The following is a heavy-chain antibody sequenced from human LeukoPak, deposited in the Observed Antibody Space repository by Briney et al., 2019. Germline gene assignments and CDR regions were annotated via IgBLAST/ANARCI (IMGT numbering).Heavy chain of an antibody. CDR2: ISESGINT. J-gene: IGHJ6*03. CDR3: AKVGPSLVRGLIRGGARYYYNYMDV. D-gene: IGHD3-10*01. Sequence: GGTLRLSCAASGFTFSSYGMSWVRQAPEKGLEWVSSISESGINTYYADSVKGRFAISRDTSKNTLYLQMNSLRAEDTAVYYCAKVGPSLVRGLIRGGARYYYNYMDVWGKGTTVTISS. CDR1: GFTFSSYG. V-gene: IGHV3-23*01.